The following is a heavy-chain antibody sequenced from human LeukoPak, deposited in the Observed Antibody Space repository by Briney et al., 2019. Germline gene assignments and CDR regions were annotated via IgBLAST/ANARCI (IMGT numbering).Heavy chain of an antibody. J-gene: IGHJ4*02. Sequence: PGGSLRLSFAASGFTFSTYPMHWVRQAPGKGLEWVAVISYGGSLKFYADSVKDRFTISRDDSKNTLFLQMDSLRAEDTALYYCARDLVAGSPDFFDYWGQGTLVTVSS. CDR2: ISYGGSLK. V-gene: IGHV3-30-3*01. D-gene: IGHD6-19*01. CDR1: GFTFSTYP. CDR3: ARDLVAGSPDFFDY.